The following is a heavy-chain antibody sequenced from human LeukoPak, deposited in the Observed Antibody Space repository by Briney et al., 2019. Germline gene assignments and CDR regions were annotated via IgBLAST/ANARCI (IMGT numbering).Heavy chain of an antibody. Sequence: SETLSLTCSVSGGSISSYYWTWIRQPPGKGLEWIGYIYYSGSTNYNPSLKSRVTISTDTSKNQLSLNLSTVTAADSAVYYCARGYRYGYHYFDYWGQGTLVTVSS. D-gene: IGHD5-18*01. V-gene: IGHV4-59*01. J-gene: IGHJ4*02. CDR1: GGSISSYY. CDR2: IYYSGST. CDR3: ARGYRYGYHYFDY.